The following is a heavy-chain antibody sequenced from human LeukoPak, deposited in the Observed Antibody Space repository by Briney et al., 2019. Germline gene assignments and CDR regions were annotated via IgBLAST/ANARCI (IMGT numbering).Heavy chain of an antibody. V-gene: IGHV4-39*07. D-gene: IGHD5-18*01. J-gene: IGHJ6*03. Sequence: PSETLSLTCTVSGGSISSSSYYWGWIRQPPGKGLEWIGSIYYSGSTYYNPSLKSRVTISVDTSKNQFSLKLTSVTAADTAVYYCARTTEGGYTYGYFYYYYMDVWGKGTTVTISS. CDR3: ARTTEGGYTYGYFYYYYMDV. CDR2: IYYSGST. CDR1: GGSISSSSYY.